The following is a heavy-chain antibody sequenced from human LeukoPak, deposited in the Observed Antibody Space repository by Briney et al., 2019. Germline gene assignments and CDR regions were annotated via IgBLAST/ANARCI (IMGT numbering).Heavy chain of an antibody. CDR3: ARVGTYYYDSSGYYFDY. D-gene: IGHD3-22*01. CDR2: IYYSGST. J-gene: IGHJ4*02. V-gene: IGHV4-59*01. Sequence: PSETLSLTCTVSGGSLSSYYWSWIRQPPGKGLEWIGYIYYSGSTNYNPSLKSRVTISVDTSKNQFSLKLSSVTAADTAVYYCARVGTYYYDSSGYYFDYWGQGTLVTVSS. CDR1: GGSLSSYY.